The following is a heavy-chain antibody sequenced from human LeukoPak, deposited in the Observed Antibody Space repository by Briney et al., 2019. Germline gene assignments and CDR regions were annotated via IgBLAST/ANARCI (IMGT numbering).Heavy chain of an antibody. Sequence: GGSLRLSCTGSGFTFSNYRMNWVRQAPGKGLEWIPYSNAAGSPVSYAESVQGRFTISRDNAKNSLYLQMNSLRDDDTAVYYCARDRSLSVAGTFDYWGQGSLVTVSS. V-gene: IGHV3-48*02. D-gene: IGHD6-19*01. J-gene: IGHJ4*02. CDR3: ARDRSLSVAGTFDY. CDR2: SNAAGSPV. CDR1: GFTFSNYR.